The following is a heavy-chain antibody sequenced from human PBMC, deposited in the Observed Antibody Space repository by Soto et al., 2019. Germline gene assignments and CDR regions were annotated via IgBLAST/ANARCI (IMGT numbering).Heavy chain of an antibody. CDR1: GFTFSSYG. J-gene: IGHJ6*02. V-gene: IGHV3-33*01. Sequence: QVQLVESGGGVVQPGRSLRLSCAASGFTFSSYGMHWVRQAPGKGLEWVAVIWHDGSNKYYADSVKGRFTISRDNSKNTLYLQMNSLRAEDKAVYYCARESVYDFWSGYYYYYYGMDVWGQGTTVTVSS. CDR2: IWHDGSNK. D-gene: IGHD3-3*01. CDR3: ARESVYDFWSGYYYYYYGMDV.